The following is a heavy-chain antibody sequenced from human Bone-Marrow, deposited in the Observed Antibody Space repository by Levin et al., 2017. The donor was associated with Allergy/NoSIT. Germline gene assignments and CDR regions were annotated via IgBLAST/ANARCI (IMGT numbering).Heavy chain of an antibody. V-gene: IGHV5-51*01. D-gene: IGHD2-2*01. CDR1: GYSFTSYW. Sequence: GESLKISCKGSGYSFTSYWIGWVRQMPGKGLEWMGIIYPGDSDTRYSPSFQGQVTISADKSISTAYLQWSSLKASDTAMYYCARAYCSSTSCYAYTDAFDIWGQGTMVTVSS. CDR2: IYPGDSDT. J-gene: IGHJ3*02. CDR3: ARAYCSSTSCYAYTDAFDI.